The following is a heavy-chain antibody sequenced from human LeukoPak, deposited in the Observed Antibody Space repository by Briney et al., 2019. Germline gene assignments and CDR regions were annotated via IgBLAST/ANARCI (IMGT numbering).Heavy chain of an antibody. V-gene: IGHV1-69*04. D-gene: IGHD3-10*01. J-gene: IGHJ4*02. CDR1: GGTFSSYA. CDR3: ARVVSSMVRGVITLNYFDY. Sequence: SVKVSCKASGGTFSSYAISWVRQAPGQGLEWMGRIIPILGIANYAQKFQGRVTITADKSTSTACMELSSLRSEDTAVYYCARVVSSMVRGVITLNYFDYWGQGTLVTVSS. CDR2: IIPILGIA.